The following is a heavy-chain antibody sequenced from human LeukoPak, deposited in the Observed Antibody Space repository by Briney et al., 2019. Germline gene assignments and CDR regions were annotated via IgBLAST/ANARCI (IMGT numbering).Heavy chain of an antibody. J-gene: IGHJ3*02. V-gene: IGHV3-7*01. CDR2: IKQDGSER. CDR1: GFTFSSYW. D-gene: IGHD4-17*01. Sequence: GGSLRLSCTASGFTFSSYWMSWVRQAPGKGLEWVANIKQDGSERYYVDSVKGRFTFSRDNAKNSLYLQMSSLRAEDTALYCCARGPYGDYVDAFDIWGQGTMVTVSS. CDR3: ARGPYGDYVDAFDI.